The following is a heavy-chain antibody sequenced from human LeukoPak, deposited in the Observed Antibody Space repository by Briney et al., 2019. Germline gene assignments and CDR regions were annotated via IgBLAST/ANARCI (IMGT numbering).Heavy chain of an antibody. V-gene: IGHV5-51*01. CDR3: AXXXXXXXXRGFYYYYYIDV. Sequence: GDYLKISCKGSGYIFATYWIGWVRQMPGKGLEWMGFIYPGDSETKYSPSFQGQVTISVDTSNSTAYMQWTSLKASDTAMYFCAXXXXXXXXRGFYYYYYIDVWGKGTTVTVSS. CDR1: GYIFATYW. CDR2: IYPGDSET. J-gene: IGHJ6*03. D-gene: IGHD5-12*01.